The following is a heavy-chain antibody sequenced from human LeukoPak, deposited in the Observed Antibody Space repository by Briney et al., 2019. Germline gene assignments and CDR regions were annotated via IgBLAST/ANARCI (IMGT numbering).Heavy chain of an antibody. Sequence: GESLKISCKGSGYSFTSYWIGWVRQMPGKGLEWMGIIYSGDSDTRYSPSFQGQVTISADKSISTAYLQWSSLKASDTAMYYCASSIAAAQGNGNAFDYWGQGTLVTVSS. J-gene: IGHJ4*02. CDR1: GYSFTSYW. CDR3: ASSIAAAQGNGNAFDY. CDR2: IYSGDSDT. D-gene: IGHD6-13*01. V-gene: IGHV5-51*01.